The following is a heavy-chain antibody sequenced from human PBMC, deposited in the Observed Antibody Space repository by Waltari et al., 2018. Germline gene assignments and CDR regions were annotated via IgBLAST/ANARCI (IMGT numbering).Heavy chain of an antibody. V-gene: IGHV4-4*07. CDR3: ARDPVDGYGHFDY. D-gene: IGHD5-18*01. J-gene: IGHJ4*02. Sequence: QVQLQESGPGLLKPSETLSLTCSVSGGSMRNNHWSWFRQPAGKGLEWIGHLHSSGGTDYNPSLKSRVDVSADTSKNQFSLRLTFVTAADTAIYYCARDPVDGYGHFDYWGQGTLVTVSS. CDR2: LHSSGGT. CDR1: GGSMRNNH.